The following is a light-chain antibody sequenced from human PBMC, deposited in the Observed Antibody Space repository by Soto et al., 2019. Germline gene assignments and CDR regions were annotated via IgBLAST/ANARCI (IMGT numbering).Light chain of an antibody. Sequence: LSTGTRSLSSVERATRSCRASRSVTTFLAWYQQRPGQAPRLLISEASNRAAGIPARFSGSGSGTDFSLTISSLEPEDFAMYYCQQYSSSLYTFAQGRKVDI. CDR2: EAS. V-gene: IGKV3-11*01. CDR1: RSVTTF. J-gene: IGKJ2*01. CDR3: QQYSSSLYT.